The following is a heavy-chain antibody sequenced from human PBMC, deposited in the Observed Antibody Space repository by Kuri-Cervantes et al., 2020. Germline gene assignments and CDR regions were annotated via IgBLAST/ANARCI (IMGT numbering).Heavy chain of an antibody. D-gene: IGHD5-18*01. Sequence: ASVKVSCKTSGYTFTTYTLSWVRQAPGQGLEWMGWINTNTGNPTSVRAFTGRFVFSLDTSVSTAYLHICSLKAEDTAVYYCARDVTLHVPYSYGSYYFDYWGQGTLVTVSS. CDR2: INTNTGNP. CDR3: ARDVTLHVPYSYGSYYFDY. CDR1: GYTFTTYT. J-gene: IGHJ4*02. V-gene: IGHV7-4-1*01.